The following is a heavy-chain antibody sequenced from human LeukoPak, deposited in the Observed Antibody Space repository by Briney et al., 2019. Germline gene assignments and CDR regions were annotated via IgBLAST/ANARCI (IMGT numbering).Heavy chain of an antibody. CDR1: GFAFNSYA. CDR3: ARDRSFYGAPWYFDL. Sequence: GGSLRLSCAASGFAFNSYAMSWVRQAPGKGLEWVSAISGTSGNVYYGHSVRGRFTISRDNPKNTLYLQMNSLRAEDTAIYYCARDRSFYGAPWYFDLWGRGTLVTVSS. D-gene: IGHD3-3*02. CDR2: ISGTSGNV. V-gene: IGHV3-23*01. J-gene: IGHJ2*01.